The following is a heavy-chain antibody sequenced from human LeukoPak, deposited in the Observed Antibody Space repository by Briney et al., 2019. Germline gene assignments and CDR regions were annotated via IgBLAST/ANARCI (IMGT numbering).Heavy chain of an antibody. V-gene: IGHV3-66*01. Sequence: GGSLRLSCAASGFTVSSNYMSWVRQAPGKGLEWVSVIYSGGSTYYADSVKGRFTISRDNSKNTLYLQMNSLRAEDTAVYYCAKDQASFSGSYYGNDAFDIWGQGTMVTVSS. D-gene: IGHD3-10*01. CDR2: IYSGGST. J-gene: IGHJ3*02. CDR3: AKDQASFSGSYYGNDAFDI. CDR1: GFTVSSNY.